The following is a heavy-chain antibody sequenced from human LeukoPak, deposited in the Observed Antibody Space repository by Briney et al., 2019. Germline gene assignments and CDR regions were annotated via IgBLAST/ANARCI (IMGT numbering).Heavy chain of an antibody. V-gene: IGHV1-2*02. CDR1: GYTFTGYY. D-gene: IGHD2-2*01. Sequence: GAPVKVSCKASGYTFTGYYMHWVRQAPGQGLEWMGWINPNSGGTNYAQKFQGRVTMTRDTPISTAYMELSRLRSDDTAVYYCARGIVVVPAPSDYMDVWGKGTTVTVSS. CDR3: ARGIVVVPAPSDYMDV. CDR2: INPNSGGT. J-gene: IGHJ6*03.